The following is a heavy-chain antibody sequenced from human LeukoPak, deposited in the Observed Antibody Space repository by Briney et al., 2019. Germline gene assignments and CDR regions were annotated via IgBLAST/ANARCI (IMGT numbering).Heavy chain of an antibody. D-gene: IGHD3-22*01. V-gene: IGHV4-30-2*01. Sequence: SETLSLTCAVSGGSISSGGYSWSWIRQPPGKGLEWIGYIYHSGSTYYNPSLKSRVTISVDRSKNQFSLKLSSVTAADTAVYYCARAAYYYDSSGYPKSGYFDYWGQGTLVTVSS. CDR3: ARAAYYYDSSGYPKSGYFDY. J-gene: IGHJ4*02. CDR1: GGSISSGGYS. CDR2: IYHSGST.